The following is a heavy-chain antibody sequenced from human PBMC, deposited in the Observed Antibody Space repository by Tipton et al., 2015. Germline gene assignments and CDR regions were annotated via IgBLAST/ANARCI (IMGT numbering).Heavy chain of an antibody. J-gene: IGHJ2*01. CDR1: GDSVSSNTAA. D-gene: IGHD1-26*01. V-gene: IGHV6-1*01. CDR2: TYYRSKWYN. CDR3: ARDLWVSGSYYWFFDL. Sequence: GLVKPSQTLSLTCAISGDSVSSNTAAWHWIRQSPSRGLEWLGRTYYRSKWYNDYPVSVNSRITINPDTSKNQFSLHLNSVTPEDTAVYYCARDLWVSGSYYWFFDLWGRGTLVTVSS.